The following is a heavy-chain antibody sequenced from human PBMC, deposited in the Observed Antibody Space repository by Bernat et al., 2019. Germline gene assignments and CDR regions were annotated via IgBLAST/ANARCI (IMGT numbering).Heavy chain of an antibody. D-gene: IGHD3-3*01. CDR2: INHSGST. V-gene: IGHV4-34*01. CDR1: GGSFSGYY. CDR3: ARHSGLRSPFDP. Sequence: QVQLQQWGAGLLKPSETLSLTCAVYGGSFSGYYWSWIRQPPGKGLEWIGEINHSGSTNYNPSLKSRVTISVDTSKNQFSLRLSFVTAADTSVYFCARHSGLRSPFDPWGQGTLVTVSS. J-gene: IGHJ5*02.